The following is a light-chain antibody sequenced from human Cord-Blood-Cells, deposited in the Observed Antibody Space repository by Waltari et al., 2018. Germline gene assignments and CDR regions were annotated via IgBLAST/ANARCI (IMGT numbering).Light chain of an antibody. CDR1: QSISSY. CDR2: AAS. CDR3: QQSYSTPRT. J-gene: IGKJ1*01. Sequence: DIQMPTSPSSLSASVGHRATITCRASQSISSYLNWYQQKPGKAPQLLIYAASSLQSGFPSRFSGSGSGTDFTLTISSLQPEDFATYYCQQSYSTPRTFGQGTKVEIK. V-gene: IGKV1-39*01.